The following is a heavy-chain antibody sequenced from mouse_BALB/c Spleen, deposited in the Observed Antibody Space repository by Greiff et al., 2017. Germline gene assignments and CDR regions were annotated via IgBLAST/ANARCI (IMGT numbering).Heavy chain of an antibody. V-gene: IGHV3-2*02. D-gene: IGHD1-2*01. CDR1: GYSITSDYA. Sequence: EVKLMESGPGLVKPSQSLSLTCTVTGYSITSDYAWNWIRQFPGNKLEWMGYISYSGSTSYNPSLKSRISITRDTSKNQFFLQLNSVTTEDTATYYCAAYGSFAYWGQGTLVTVSA. CDR2: ISYSGST. CDR3: AAYGSFAY. J-gene: IGHJ3*01.